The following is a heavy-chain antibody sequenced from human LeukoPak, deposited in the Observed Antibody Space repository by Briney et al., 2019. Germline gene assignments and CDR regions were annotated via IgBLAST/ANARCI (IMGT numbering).Heavy chain of an antibody. J-gene: IGHJ5*02. CDR2: IRYDGSNK. CDR3: AKESQYCSGGSCYRALDP. CDR1: GFTFSSYS. Sequence: GGSLRLSCAASGFTFSSYSMNWVRQAPGKGLEWVAFIRYDGSNKYYADSVKGRFTISRDNSKNTLYLQMNSLRAEDTAVYYCAKESQYCSGGSCYRALDPWGQGTLVTVSS. D-gene: IGHD2-15*01. V-gene: IGHV3-30*02.